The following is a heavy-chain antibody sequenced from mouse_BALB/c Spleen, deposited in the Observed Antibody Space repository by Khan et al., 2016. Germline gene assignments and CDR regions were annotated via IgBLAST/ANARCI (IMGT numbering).Heavy chain of an antibody. Sequence: EVELVESGGGLVRPGGSLKLSCAVSGFTFSHYGMSWVRQTPDKRLELVASINSNGGNTYYPDSVKGRFTISRDTAKNTLYLQMSSLKSEASAMLYRAREGIYSGYTMDYWGQGTSVTVSS. D-gene: IGHD1-1*01. V-gene: IGHV5-6-3*01. CDR1: GFTFSHYG. CDR2: INSNGGNT. CDR3: AREGIYSGYTMDY. J-gene: IGHJ4*01.